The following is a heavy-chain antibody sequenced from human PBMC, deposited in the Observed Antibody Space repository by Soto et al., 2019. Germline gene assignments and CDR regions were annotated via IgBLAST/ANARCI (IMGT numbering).Heavy chain of an antibody. D-gene: IGHD3-10*01. J-gene: IGHJ3*02. CDR3: ARDAYGTAGQGGAFDI. V-gene: IGHV3-33*01. Sequence: QVQLVESGGGVVQPGRSLRLYCATSGFTYGHFGMHWARQAPGKGLEWVAVIWHDGSKKLYADSVKGRFTISRDDSKKTLDLQMNSLRVEDTAVYYCARDAYGTAGQGGAFDIWGQGTVVIVSS. CDR2: IWHDGSKK. CDR1: GFTYGHFG.